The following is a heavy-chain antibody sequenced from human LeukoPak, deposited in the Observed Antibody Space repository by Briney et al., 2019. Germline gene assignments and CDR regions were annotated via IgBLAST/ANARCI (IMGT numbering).Heavy chain of an antibody. CDR2: INPSGGST. CDR3: ARGVGATTHFDY. CDR1: GYTFTSYY. D-gene: IGHD1-26*01. Sequence: ASVKVSCKASGYTFTSYYMHWVRQAPGQGLEWMGIINPSGGSTSYAQKFQGRVTMTRDTSASTVYMELSRLRSDDTAVYYCARGVGATTHFDYWGQGTLVTVSS. V-gene: IGHV1-46*01. J-gene: IGHJ4*02.